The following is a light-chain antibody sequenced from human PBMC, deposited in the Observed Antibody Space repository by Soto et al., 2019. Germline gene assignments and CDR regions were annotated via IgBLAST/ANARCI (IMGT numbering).Light chain of an antibody. CDR1: QSIASN. CDR2: GTS. V-gene: IGKV3-15*01. Sequence: EIVVTQSPATLSVSPGESATLSCRASQSIASNLAWYQQRPGQAPRLLIYGTSTRATGIPARFSGSGSGTEFTLTIDSLRSEDFAVYYCQQYNKWRTFGQGTKVDIK. CDR3: QQYNKWRT. J-gene: IGKJ1*01.